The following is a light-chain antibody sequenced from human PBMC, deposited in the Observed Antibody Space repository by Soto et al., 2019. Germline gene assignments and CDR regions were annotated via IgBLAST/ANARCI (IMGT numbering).Light chain of an antibody. J-gene: IGLJ1*01. V-gene: IGLV2-14*01. CDR3: SSFATSSTYV. Sequence: QSVLTQPASVSGSPGQSIAISCTGTSSDVGLYNYVSWYQQHPDKVHKLIIYDVTNRPSGVSDRFSGSKSGNTASLTISWLQVDDEADYYCSSFATSSTYVFGTGTKVTVL. CDR1: SSDVGLYNY. CDR2: DVT.